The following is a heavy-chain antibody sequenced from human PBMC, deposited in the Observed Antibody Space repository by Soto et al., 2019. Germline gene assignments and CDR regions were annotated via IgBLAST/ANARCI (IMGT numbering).Heavy chain of an antibody. Sequence: SETLSLTCTVSGGSISSSSYYWVLIRQPPGKGLEWIGSIYYSGSTYYNPSLKSRVTISIDTSKNQFSLKLSSVTAADTAVYYCARSRGWQRNWFDPWGQGTLVTVSS. D-gene: IGHD6-25*01. CDR1: GGSISSSSYY. CDR3: ARSRGWQRNWFDP. J-gene: IGHJ5*02. V-gene: IGHV4-39*01. CDR2: IYYSGST.